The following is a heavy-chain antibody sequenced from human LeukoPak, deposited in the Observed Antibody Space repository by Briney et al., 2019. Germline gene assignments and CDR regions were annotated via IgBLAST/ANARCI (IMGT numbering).Heavy chain of an antibody. D-gene: IGHD2-15*01. CDR1: GFTFSSYG. J-gene: IGHJ4*02. V-gene: IGHV3-30*02. CDR3: ARDLHRGLTGYFDY. Sequence: PGGSLRLSCAASGFTFSSYGMHWVRQAPGKGLEWVAFIRYDGSNKYYADSVKGRFTISRDNSKNTLSLQMKSLRAEDTALYYWARDLHRGLTGYFDYCGQGTLVTVSS. CDR2: IRYDGSNK.